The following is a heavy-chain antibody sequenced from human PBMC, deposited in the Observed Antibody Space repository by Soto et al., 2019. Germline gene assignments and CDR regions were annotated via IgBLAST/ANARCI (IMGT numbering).Heavy chain of an antibody. D-gene: IGHD6-6*01. Sequence: QVQLVESGGGVVQPGRSLRLSCAASGFTFSSYGMHWVRQAPGKGLEWVAVISYDGSNKYYADAVKGRFTISRDNSKNTLYLQMNSLRSEETAVYYCAKDRGAARSPQTYYYYGMDVWGQGTTVTVSS. CDR2: ISYDGSNK. J-gene: IGHJ6*01. CDR1: GFTFSSYG. CDR3: AKDRGAARSPQTYYYYGMDV. V-gene: IGHV3-30*18.